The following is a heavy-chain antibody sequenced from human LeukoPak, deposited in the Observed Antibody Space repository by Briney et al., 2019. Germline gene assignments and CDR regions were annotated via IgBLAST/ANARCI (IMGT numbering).Heavy chain of an antibody. V-gene: IGHV4-34*01. CDR2: INHSGST. J-gene: IGHJ4*02. CDR3: ARRLRYYGSGSYYNVVYFDY. CDR1: GGSFSGYY. D-gene: IGHD3-10*01. Sequence: SETLSLTCAVYGGSFSGYYWTWIRQPPGKGLEWIGEINHSGSTNYNPSLKSRVTISVDTSKNQFSLKLSSVTAADTAVYYCARRLRYYGSGSYYNVVYFDYWGQGTLVTVSS.